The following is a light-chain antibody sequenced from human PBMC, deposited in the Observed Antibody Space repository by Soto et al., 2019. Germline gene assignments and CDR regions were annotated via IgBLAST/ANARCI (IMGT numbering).Light chain of an antibody. J-gene: IGKJ5*01. V-gene: IGKV3-20*01. CDR2: DAS. CDR3: QQYGNSPIT. CDR1: QSVSSSY. Sequence: EIVLTQPPGTLSLSPGERATLSCRASQSVSSSYLAWYQQKPDQAPRLLIYDASIRATGIPDRFSGSGSGTDFTLTISRLEPEDFAVYYCQQYGNSPITFGQGTRLDMK.